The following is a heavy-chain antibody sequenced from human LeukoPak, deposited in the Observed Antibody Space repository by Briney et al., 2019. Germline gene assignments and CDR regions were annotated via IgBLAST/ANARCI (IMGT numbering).Heavy chain of an antibody. D-gene: IGHD1-14*01. J-gene: IGHJ4*02. V-gene: IGHV3-66*01. CDR1: GFTVSSNY. CDR3: ASTLKGTREGAFDN. Sequence: GGSLRLSCAASGFTVSSNYMSWVRQAQGKGLEWVSGIYSGGTTYYADSVKGRFTISRDNSKNTLYLQMNSLRVEDTAVYYCASTLKGTREGAFDNWGQGNLVTVSS. CDR2: IYSGGTT.